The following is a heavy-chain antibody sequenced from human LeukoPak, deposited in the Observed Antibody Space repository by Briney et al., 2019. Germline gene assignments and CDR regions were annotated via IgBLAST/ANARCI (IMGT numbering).Heavy chain of an antibody. CDR1: GFTFSSYA. J-gene: IGHJ4*02. Sequence: GGSLRLSCAASGFTFSSYAMGWVRQAPGKGLEWVSAISGSGGSTYYADSVKGRFTISRDNSKNTLYLQMNSLRAEDTAVYYCAKDGGYDILTGYYGFDYWGQGTLVTVSS. CDR2: ISGSGGST. D-gene: IGHD3-9*01. V-gene: IGHV3-23*01. CDR3: AKDGGYDILTGYYGFDY.